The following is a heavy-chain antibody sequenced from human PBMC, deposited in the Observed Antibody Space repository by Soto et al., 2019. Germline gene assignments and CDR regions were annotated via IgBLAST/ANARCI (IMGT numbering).Heavy chain of an antibody. V-gene: IGHV1-69*12. CDR2: IIPIFGTT. J-gene: IGHJ6*02. Sequence: QVQLVQSGAEVKKPGSSVTVSCKASGDTFSNYTISWVRQAPGQGLEWMGGIIPIFGTTNYAPKFQGRVTITADEFTSTAYMELSSLRSEDTAVYYCARGAWSDSSGYMHYYGMDVWGQGTTVTVSS. CDR1: GDTFSNYT. D-gene: IGHD3-22*01. CDR3: ARGAWSDSSGYMHYYGMDV.